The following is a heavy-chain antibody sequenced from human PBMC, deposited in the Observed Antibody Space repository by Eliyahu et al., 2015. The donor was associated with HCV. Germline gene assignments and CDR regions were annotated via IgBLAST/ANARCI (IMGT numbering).Heavy chain of an antibody. CDR2: IHSSGST. CDR3: ASGGGGIAVAGTGGWFDP. D-gene: IGHD6-19*01. J-gene: IGHJ5*02. V-gene: IGHV4-59*01. CDR1: GXSIXTYY. Sequence: QVQLQESGPGLVKPSETLSLTCTVSGXSIXTYYWSWIRXPPGKGLDGIGYIHSSGSTNYSPSLKSRVTISLDTSKNQFSLNLTSVTAADTAVYYCASGGGGIAVAGTGGWFDPWGQGTLVTVSS.